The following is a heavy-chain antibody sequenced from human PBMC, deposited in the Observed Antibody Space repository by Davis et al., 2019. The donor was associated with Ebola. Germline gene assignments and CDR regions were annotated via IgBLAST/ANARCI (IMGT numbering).Heavy chain of an antibody. CDR2: IKQDGSEK. CDR3: ARDRLYYYDSSGYYGPDGMDV. J-gene: IGHJ6*02. CDR1: GFTFSSYW. D-gene: IGHD3-22*01. Sequence: PGGSLRLSCAASGFTFSSYWMSWVRQAPGKGLEWVANIKQDGSEKYYVDSVKGRFTISRDNAKNSLYLQMNSLRAEDTAVYYCARDRLYYYDSSGYYGPDGMDVWGQGTTVTVSS. V-gene: IGHV3-7*01.